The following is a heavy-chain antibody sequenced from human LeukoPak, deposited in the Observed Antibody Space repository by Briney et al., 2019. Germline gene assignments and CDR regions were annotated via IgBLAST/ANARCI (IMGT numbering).Heavy chain of an antibody. D-gene: IGHD2-15*01. Sequence: GGSLRLSCAASGFTFSSFSMDWVRQAPGKGLEWVSYISTSSGTIYYADSVKGRFTISRDNAKNSLYLQMNSLRAEDTAVYYCARVHAAYPFDYWGQGTLVTVSS. CDR1: GFTFSSFS. CDR2: ISTSSGTI. J-gene: IGHJ4*02. CDR3: ARVHAAYPFDY. V-gene: IGHV3-48*01.